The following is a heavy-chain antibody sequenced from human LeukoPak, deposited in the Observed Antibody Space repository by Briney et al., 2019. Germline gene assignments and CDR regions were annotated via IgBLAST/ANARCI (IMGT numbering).Heavy chain of an antibody. CDR3: ARSPITMVRGVTKYYYYYGMDV. CDR1: GFTYSSYG. Sequence: GGSLRLSCAASGFTYSSYGMHWVRQAPGKGLEWVAVIWYDGSNKYYADSVKGRFTISRDNSKNTLYLQMNSLRAEDTAVYYCARSPITMVRGVTKYYYYYGMDVWGQGTTVTVSS. CDR2: IWYDGSNK. V-gene: IGHV3-33*01. D-gene: IGHD3-10*01. J-gene: IGHJ6*02.